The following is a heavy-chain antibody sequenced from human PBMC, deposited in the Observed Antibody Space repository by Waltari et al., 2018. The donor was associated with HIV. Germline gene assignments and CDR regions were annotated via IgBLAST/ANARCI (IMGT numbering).Heavy chain of an antibody. J-gene: IGHJ4*02. CDR2: IYTSDTSGST. Sequence: QVQLQESGPGLVKPSETLSLTCTVSGGSISSYYWSWIRQPAGKGLEWIGRIYTSDTSGSTNYNPSLKSRVTMSVDTSKKQFSLNLSSVTAADTAVYYCARLAAVTECYFFDYWGQGMLVTVSS. CDR1: GGSISSYY. CDR3: ARLAAVTECYFFDY. V-gene: IGHV4-4*07. D-gene: IGHD6-13*01.